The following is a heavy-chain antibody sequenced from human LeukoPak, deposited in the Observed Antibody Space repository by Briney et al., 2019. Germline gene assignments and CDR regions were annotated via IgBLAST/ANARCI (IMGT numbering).Heavy chain of an antibody. CDR3: ARSPRTDYGMDV. CDR2: IYSSGTT. CDR1: GGSISSGGCY. Sequence: SETLSLTCTVSGGSISSGGCYWSWIRQHPGKGLEWIGHIYSSGTTYSNPSLKSRLTISVDTSQNQFSLKLSSVTAADTAVYYCARSPRTDYGMDVWGQGTTVTVSS. J-gene: IGHJ6*02. D-gene: IGHD1-1*01. V-gene: IGHV4-31*03.